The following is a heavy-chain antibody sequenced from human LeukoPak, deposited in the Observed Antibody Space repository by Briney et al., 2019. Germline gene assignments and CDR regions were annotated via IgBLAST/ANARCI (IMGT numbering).Heavy chain of an antibody. Sequence: ASVKVSCKASGYTFTSYDINWVRQATGQGLEWMGWMNPNSGNTGYAQKFQGRVTMTRNTSISTAYMELSSLRSDDTAVYYCARVHSGYDSSYYYMDVWGKGTTVTVSS. D-gene: IGHD5-12*01. V-gene: IGHV1-8*01. CDR3: ARVHSGYDSSYYYMDV. J-gene: IGHJ6*03. CDR1: GYTFTSYD. CDR2: MNPNSGNT.